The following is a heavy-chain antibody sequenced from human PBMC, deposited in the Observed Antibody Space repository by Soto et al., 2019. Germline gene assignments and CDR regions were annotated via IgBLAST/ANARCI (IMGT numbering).Heavy chain of an antibody. V-gene: IGHV3-30-3*01. CDR3: ARDFSGWVITFGGVIARNDQYNWFDP. Sequence: HPVGSLRLSCAASGFTFSSYAMHWVRQAPGKGLEWVAVISYDGSNKYYADSVKGRFTISRDNSKNTLHLQMNSLRAEDTAVYYCARDFSGWVITFGGVIARNDQYNWFDPWGQGTLVTVSS. J-gene: IGHJ5*02. CDR2: ISYDGSNK. CDR1: GFTFSSYA. D-gene: IGHD3-16*02.